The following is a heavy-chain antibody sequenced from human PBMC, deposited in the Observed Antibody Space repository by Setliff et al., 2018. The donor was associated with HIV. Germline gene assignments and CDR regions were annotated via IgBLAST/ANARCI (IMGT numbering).Heavy chain of an antibody. J-gene: IGHJ6*03. CDR1: GGSISTGSYY. CDR3: ARDYGSGWHSYYYLDV. V-gene: IGHV4-61*02. D-gene: IGHD6-19*01. Sequence: SETLSLTCTVSGGSISTGSYYWSWIRQPAGKGLEWIGRVYSTGSTKYNPSLKSRVTISADTSKNQFSLKLISVTAADTAVYFCARDYGSGWHSYYYLDVWGNGTTVTVSS. CDR2: VYSTGST.